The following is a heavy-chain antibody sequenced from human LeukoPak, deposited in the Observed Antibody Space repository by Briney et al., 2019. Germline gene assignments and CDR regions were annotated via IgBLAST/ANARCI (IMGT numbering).Heavy chain of an antibody. D-gene: IGHD3-16*01. CDR3: ARAFHPPDFAFGRAPYYFDL. J-gene: IGHJ4*01. CDR1: GGSISTAHW. CDR2: IYHRGNS. V-gene: IGHV4-4*02. Sequence: SGTLSLTCAVSGGSISTAHWWNWVRQSPGKGLEWIGEIYHRGNSNYNPSLKSRVSISVDTSKNQFSLKVTSLTAADTAVYYCARAFHPPDFAFGRAPYYFDLWGQGTLVTVSS.